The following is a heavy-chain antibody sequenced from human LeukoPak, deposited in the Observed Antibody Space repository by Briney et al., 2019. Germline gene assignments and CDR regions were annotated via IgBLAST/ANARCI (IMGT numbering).Heavy chain of an antibody. Sequence: TLSLTCTLSRGSSVSSGGYYWTWIRQHPEKGLEWIGYFYHRAHYSPSLKGRVTISLDTSKNQFSLRLTSVTAADTALYYCVREGEYGEDYYWGEGTLVTVSS. CDR3: VREGEYGEDYY. V-gene: IGHV4-31*03. D-gene: IGHD4-17*01. J-gene: IGHJ4*02. CDR1: RGSSVSSGGYY. CDR2: FYHRA.